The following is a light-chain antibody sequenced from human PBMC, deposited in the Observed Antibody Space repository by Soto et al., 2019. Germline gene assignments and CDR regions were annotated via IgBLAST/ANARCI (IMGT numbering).Light chain of an antibody. CDR3: QQYNNWLT. Sequence: EIEMTQSPATLSVSPGERATLSCRASQSVSSNLAWYQQKPGQAPRLVIYGASTRATGIPARFSGSGSGTEFTLTISSLQSEDFAVYYCQQYNNWLTFGGGTKVEIK. CDR1: QSVSSN. CDR2: GAS. J-gene: IGKJ4*01. V-gene: IGKV3-15*01.